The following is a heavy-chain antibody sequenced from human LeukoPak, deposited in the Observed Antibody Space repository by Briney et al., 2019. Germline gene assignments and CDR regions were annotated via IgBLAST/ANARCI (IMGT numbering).Heavy chain of an antibody. CDR3: AGGIFGVVINAIHI. CDR1: GGSSSSYY. V-gene: IGHV4-59*01. CDR2: TYNSGST. D-gene: IGHD3-3*01. Sequence: SETLSLTCSVSGGSSSSYYCSWIRQPPGQGLEWIGDTYNSGSTNYNPSLKSRVTISVDTSKNQFSLKLTSVTAADTAVYYCAGGIFGVVINAIHIWGQGTMVTVSS. J-gene: IGHJ3*02.